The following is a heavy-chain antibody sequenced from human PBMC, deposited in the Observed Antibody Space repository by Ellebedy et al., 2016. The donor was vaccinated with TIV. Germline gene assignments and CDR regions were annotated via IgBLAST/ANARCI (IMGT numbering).Heavy chain of an antibody. CDR3: ANLRQTVCTNGVCYTDYGMDV. CDR1: GFPLSTSGVG. D-gene: IGHD2-8*01. CDR2: IYWDDDN. V-gene: IGHV2-5*02. Sequence: SGPTLVKPTQTLTLTCTFSGFPLSTSGVGVGWIRQPPGQALEWLALIYWDDDNRYSPSLKSRLTITKDTPKNQVVLTMTNMDPVDTATYYCANLRQTVCTNGVCYTDYGMDVWGQGTTVTVSS. J-gene: IGHJ6*02.